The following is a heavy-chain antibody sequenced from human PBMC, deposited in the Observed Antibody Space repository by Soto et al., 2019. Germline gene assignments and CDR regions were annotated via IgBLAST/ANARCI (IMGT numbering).Heavy chain of an antibody. J-gene: IGHJ4*02. D-gene: IGHD3-9*01. CDR3: TKGSHYDILTAYHAFDF. CDR2: ISGGGGGT. CDR1: GFSVSTSH. V-gene: IGHV3-23*01. Sequence: GGSLRLSCAVAGFSVSTSHISWVRQAPGKGLEWVSGISGGGGGTHYTDSVKGRFTISRDNSKNTVFLQMNSLRAEDTAVYFCTKGSHYDILTAYHAFDFWGPGTLVTVSS.